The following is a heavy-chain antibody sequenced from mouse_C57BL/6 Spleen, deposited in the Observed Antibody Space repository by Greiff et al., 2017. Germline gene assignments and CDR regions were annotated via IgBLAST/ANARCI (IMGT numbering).Heavy chain of an antibody. J-gene: IGHJ4*01. CDR2: IWSGGST. D-gene: IGHD1-1*02. CDR3: SKNPPRWAPYAMDY. V-gene: IGHV2-4*01. Sequence: QVQLKESGPGLVQPSQSLSITCTVSGFSLTSYGVHWVRQPPGKGLEWLGVIWSGGSTDYNAAFISRLSISKDNSKSQVFFKMNSLQADDTAIYYCSKNPPRWAPYAMDYWGQGTSVTVSS. CDR1: GFSLTSYG.